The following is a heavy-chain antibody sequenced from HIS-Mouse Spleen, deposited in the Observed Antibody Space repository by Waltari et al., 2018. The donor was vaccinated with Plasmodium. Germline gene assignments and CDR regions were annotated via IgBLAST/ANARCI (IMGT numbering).Heavy chain of an antibody. J-gene: IGHJ2*01. Sequence: EVQLVESGGGLVQPGGSLRLSCAASGFTLRSYWMSWVRQAPGNGREWVANIKQGGIGKYYVDFVKGRFTISRDNAKNSLYLQMNSLRAEDTAVYYCASSWYWYFDLWGRGTLVTVSS. V-gene: IGHV3-7*01. CDR2: IKQGGIGK. D-gene: IGHD6-13*01. CDR1: GFTLRSYW. CDR3: ASSWYWYFDL.